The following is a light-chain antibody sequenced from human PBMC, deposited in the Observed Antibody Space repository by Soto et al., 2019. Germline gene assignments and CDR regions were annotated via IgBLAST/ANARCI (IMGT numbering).Light chain of an antibody. Sequence: DIQMTQSPSSLSASVGDRVTITCRASQSISSYLNWYQQKPGKAPKLLIYAASRLQSGVPSRFSGSGSGTDFTLTISSLQPEAFATYYCQQSYSTPYTFGQGNKLEIK. V-gene: IGKV1-39*01. CDR1: QSISSY. J-gene: IGKJ2*01. CDR3: QQSYSTPYT. CDR2: AAS.